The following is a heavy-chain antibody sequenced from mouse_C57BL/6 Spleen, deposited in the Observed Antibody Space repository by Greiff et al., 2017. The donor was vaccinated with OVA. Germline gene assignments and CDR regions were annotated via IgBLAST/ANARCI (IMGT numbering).Heavy chain of an antibody. CDR3: TRWHYGSSSWFAY. CDR1: GYTFTDYE. Sequence: VKLMESGAELVRPGASVTLSCKASGYTFTDYEMHWVKQTPVHGLEWIGAIDPETGGTAYNQKFKGKAILTADKSSSTAYMELRSLTSEDSAVYYCTRWHYGSSSWFAYWGQGTLVTVSA. D-gene: IGHD1-1*01. V-gene: IGHV1-15*01. CDR2: IDPETGGT. J-gene: IGHJ3*01.